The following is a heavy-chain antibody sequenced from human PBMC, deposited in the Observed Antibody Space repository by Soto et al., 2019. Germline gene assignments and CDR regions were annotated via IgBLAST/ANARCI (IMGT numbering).Heavy chain of an antibody. J-gene: IGHJ6*02. CDR3: ARGRHYDILTGYYTPYYYYGMDF. D-gene: IGHD3-9*01. V-gene: IGHV1-8*01. CDR1: GYTFTSYD. CDR2: MNPNSGNT. Sequence: GASVKVSCKASGYTFTSYDINWVRQATGQGLEWMGWMNPNSGNTGYAQKFQGRVTMTRNTSISTAYMELSSLRSEDTAVYYCARGRHYDILTGYYTPYYYYGMDFWGQGTTVTVSS.